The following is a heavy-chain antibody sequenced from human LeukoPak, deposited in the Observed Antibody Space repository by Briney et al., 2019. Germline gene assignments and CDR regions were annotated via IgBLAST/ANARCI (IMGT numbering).Heavy chain of an antibody. CDR3: AKDLSYTGWSFDY. Sequence: ESLRPSCAASGFTFGNYAMSWVRQTPGKGLDWVSIISRTGDWTNYADSVQGRFTISRDNSKNTLYLQMNSLRAEDTAVYYCAKDLSYTGWSFDYWGQGTLVTVSS. CDR1: GFTFGNYA. J-gene: IGHJ4*02. CDR2: ISRTGDWT. V-gene: IGHV3-23*01. D-gene: IGHD1-1*01.